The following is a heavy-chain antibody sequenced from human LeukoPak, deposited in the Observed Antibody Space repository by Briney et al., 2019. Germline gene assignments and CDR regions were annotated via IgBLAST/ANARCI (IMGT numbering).Heavy chain of an antibody. Sequence: SVKVSCKASGGTFSSYAISWVRQAPGQGLEWMGGIIPIFGTANYAQKFQGRVTITADESTSTAYMELSSLRSEDTAVYYCARDISSTSSYYYYYMDVWGKGTTVTVSS. CDR3: ARDISSTSSYYYYYMDV. CDR1: GGTFSSYA. V-gene: IGHV1-69*01. CDR2: IIPIFGTA. J-gene: IGHJ6*03. D-gene: IGHD2-2*01.